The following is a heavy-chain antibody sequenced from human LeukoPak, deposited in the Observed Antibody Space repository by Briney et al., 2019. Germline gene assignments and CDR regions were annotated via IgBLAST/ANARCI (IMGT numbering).Heavy chain of an antibody. V-gene: IGHV3-9*01. CDR3: AKDSYYHIQGYGMDV. D-gene: IGHD3-9*01. Sequence: PGGSLRLSCAASGFTFDDYAMHWVRQAPGKGLEWVSGISWNSGAIGYADSVKGRFTISRDNAKNSLYLQMNSLRDEDTALYYCAKDSYYHIQGYGMDVWGQGTTVTVSS. CDR1: GFTFDDYA. J-gene: IGHJ6*02. CDR2: ISWNSGAI.